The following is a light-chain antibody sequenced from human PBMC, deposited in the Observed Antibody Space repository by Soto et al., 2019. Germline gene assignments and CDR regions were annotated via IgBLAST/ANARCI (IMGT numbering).Light chain of an antibody. J-gene: IGLJ1*01. CDR1: SSDVGAYNY. CDR3: QSSDNSPDTSYV. CDR2: EVS. Sequence: QSVLTQPASVSGSPGQSITISCTGTSSDVGAYNYVSWYQQHPGKAPKLMIYEVSNRPSAVSNRFSGSKSGTTASLTISGLQDEDEAEYNCQSSDNSPDTSYVFGSGTKV. V-gene: IGLV2-14*01.